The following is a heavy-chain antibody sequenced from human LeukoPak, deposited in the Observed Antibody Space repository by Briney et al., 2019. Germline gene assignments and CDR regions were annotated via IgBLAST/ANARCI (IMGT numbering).Heavy chain of an antibody. D-gene: IGHD1-26*01. J-gene: IGHJ6*03. CDR1: GFTFSSYG. CDR3: AKGLSGSYYYYYYMDV. V-gene: IGHV3-23*01. CDR2: ISASGGST. Sequence: GGSLRLSCAASGFTFSSYGMSWVRQAPGKGLEWVSTISASGGSTYYADSVKGRFTISRDNSKNTLYLQMNSLRAEDTAVYYCAKGLSGSYYYYYYMDVWGKGTTVTVSS.